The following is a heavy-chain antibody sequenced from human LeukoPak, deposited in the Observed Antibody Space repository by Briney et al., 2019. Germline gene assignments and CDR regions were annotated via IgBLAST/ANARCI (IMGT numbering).Heavy chain of an antibody. CDR2: ISSSGSTI. Sequence: GGSLRLSCAASGFTLSSYEMNWFRQAPGKGLEWVSYISSSGSTIYYADSMKGRFTISRDNAKNSLYLQMNSLRAEDTAVYYCARDRGYYDYVWGSYRYTGVDYWGQGTLVTVSS. CDR1: GFTLSSYE. V-gene: IGHV3-48*03. J-gene: IGHJ4*02. CDR3: ARDRGYYDYVWGSYRYTGVDY. D-gene: IGHD3-16*02.